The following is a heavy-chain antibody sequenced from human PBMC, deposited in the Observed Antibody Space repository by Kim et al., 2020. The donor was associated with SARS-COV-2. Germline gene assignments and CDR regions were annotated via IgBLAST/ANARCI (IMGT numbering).Heavy chain of an antibody. CDR3: ARGGSGGNWFDP. J-gene: IGHJ5*02. V-gene: IGHV5-51*01. Sequence: RYSPSFQGQVTISVDKSISTAYLQWSSLKASDTAMYYCARGGSGGNWFDPWGQGTLVTVSS. D-gene: IGHD3-10*01.